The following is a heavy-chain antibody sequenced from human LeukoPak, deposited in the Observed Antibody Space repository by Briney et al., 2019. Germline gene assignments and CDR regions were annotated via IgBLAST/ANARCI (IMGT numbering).Heavy chain of an antibody. CDR2: IYTSGST. CDR1: GFTFSNHA. Sequence: GGSLRLSCAASGFTFSNHAMTWVRQAPGKGLEWVSVIYTSGSTYYEDSVKGRFTISRDNSKNTVFLQMNSLRAEDTAVYYCARDNFDYWGQGTLVTVSS. V-gene: IGHV3-66*01. CDR3: ARDNFDY. J-gene: IGHJ4*02.